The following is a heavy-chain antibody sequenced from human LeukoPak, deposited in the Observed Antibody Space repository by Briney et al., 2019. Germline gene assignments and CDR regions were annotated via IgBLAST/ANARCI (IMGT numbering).Heavy chain of an antibody. D-gene: IGHD2-2*01. J-gene: IGHJ5*02. V-gene: IGHV4-39*07. CDR2: IYYSGNT. CDR1: GVSISSSNSY. Sequence: SETLSLTCTVSGVSISSSNSYWGWIRQPPGKGLEWIGSIYYSGNTYYNASLKSRVTISVDTSKNQFSLKLSSVTAADTAVYYCARGYELPINWFDPWGQGTLVTVSS. CDR3: ARGYELPINWFDP.